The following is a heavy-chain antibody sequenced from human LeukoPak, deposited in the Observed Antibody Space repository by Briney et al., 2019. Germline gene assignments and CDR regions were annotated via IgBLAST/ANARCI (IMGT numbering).Heavy chain of an antibody. CDR3: ARRVVRGWFDP. Sequence: SETLSLTCAVYGGSFSGYYWSWIRQPPGKGLEWIGEINHSGSTNYNPSLKSRVTISVDTSKNQFSLKLSSVTAADTAVYYCARRVVRGWFDPWGQGTLVTVSS. V-gene: IGHV4-34*01. J-gene: IGHJ5*02. CDR2: INHSGST. CDR1: GGSFSGYY.